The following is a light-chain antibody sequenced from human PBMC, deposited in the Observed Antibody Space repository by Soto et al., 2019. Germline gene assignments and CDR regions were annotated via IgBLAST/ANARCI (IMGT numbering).Light chain of an antibody. V-gene: IGLV1-40*01. Sequence: QSVLTQPPSVSGAPGQRVTISCTGNSSNIGAGYYVHWYQQHPGTAPKLLIFGNNNRPSGVPDRFSGSKSGTSASLAITGLQADDEAYYYCQYYGRSQIGRVFGGGTKLTVL. CDR3: QYYGRSQIGRV. CDR2: GNN. CDR1: SSNIGAGYY. J-gene: IGLJ3*02.